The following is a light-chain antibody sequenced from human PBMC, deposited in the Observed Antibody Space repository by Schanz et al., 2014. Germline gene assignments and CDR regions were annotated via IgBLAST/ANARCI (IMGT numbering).Light chain of an antibody. V-gene: IGKV3D-20*02. CDR2: DAS. J-gene: IGKJ4*01. CDR1: QSVSSSY. Sequence: EIVLTQSPGTLSLSPGERATLSCRASQSVSSSYLAWYQQKPGQAPRLLIYDASNRATAFPARFSGSGSGTDFTLTISSLEPEDFAVYYCQQRSNWLTFGGGTKVDIK. CDR3: QQRSNWLT.